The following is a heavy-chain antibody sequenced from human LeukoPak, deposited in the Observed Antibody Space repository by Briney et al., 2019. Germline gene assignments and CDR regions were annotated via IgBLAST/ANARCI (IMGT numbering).Heavy chain of an antibody. Sequence: GASVKVSCKASGGTFSSYAISWVRQAPGQGLEWMGRIIPIFGTANYAQKFQGRVTITTDESTSTAYMELSSLRSEDTAVYYCARAGYCSGGSCYYTDYRGQGTLVTVSS. CDR2: IIPIFGTA. D-gene: IGHD2-15*01. J-gene: IGHJ4*02. V-gene: IGHV1-69*05. CDR3: ARAGYCSGGSCYYTDY. CDR1: GGTFSSYA.